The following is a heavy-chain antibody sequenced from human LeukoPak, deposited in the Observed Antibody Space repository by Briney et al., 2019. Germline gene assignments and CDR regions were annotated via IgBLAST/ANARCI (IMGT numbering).Heavy chain of an antibody. D-gene: IGHD5-18*01. J-gene: IGHJ4*02. CDR2: IGSGT. V-gene: IGHV3-23*01. CDR1: GFTFSSYW. Sequence: PGGSLRLSCAASGFTFSSYWMHWVRQAPGKGLEWVSAIGSGTYYADSVKGRFTISRDNSKNTLYLQMNSLRAEDTAVYYCAKDAGRWIPYYFDYWGQGTLVTVSS. CDR3: AKDAGRWIPYYFDY.